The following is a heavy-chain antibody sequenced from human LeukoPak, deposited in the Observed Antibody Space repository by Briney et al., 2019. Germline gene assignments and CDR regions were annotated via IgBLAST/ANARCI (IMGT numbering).Heavy chain of an antibody. J-gene: IGHJ4*02. CDR3: ASGRYMSGSGDY. D-gene: IGHD3-10*01. V-gene: IGHV4-34*01. CDR1: GGSFSGYY. CDR2: INHSGST. Sequence: SETLSLTCAVYGGSFSGYYWSRIRQPPGKGLEWIGEINHSGSTNYNPSLKSRITISVDTSKNQFSLKLSSVTAADTAVYYCASGRYMSGSGDYWGQGTLVTVSP.